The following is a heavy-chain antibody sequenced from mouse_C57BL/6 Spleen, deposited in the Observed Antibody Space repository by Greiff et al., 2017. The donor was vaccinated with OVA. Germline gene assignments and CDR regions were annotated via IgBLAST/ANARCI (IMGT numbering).Heavy chain of an antibody. CDR1: GYTFTSYW. Sequence: QVQLKQPGAELVKPGASVKLSCKASGYTFTSYWMHWVKQRPGQGLEWIGMIHPNSGSTNYNEKFKSKATLTVDKSSSTAYMQLSSLTSEDSAVYYCASRWLPDYFDYWGQGTTLTVSS. V-gene: IGHV1-64*01. D-gene: IGHD2-3*01. CDR3: ASRWLPDYFDY. CDR2: IHPNSGST. J-gene: IGHJ2*01.